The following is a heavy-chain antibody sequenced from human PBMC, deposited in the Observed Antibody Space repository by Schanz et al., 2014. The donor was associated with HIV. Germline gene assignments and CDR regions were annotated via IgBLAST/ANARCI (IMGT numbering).Heavy chain of an antibody. D-gene: IGHD2-8*01. J-gene: IGHJ6*02. CDR2: INPYDGST. V-gene: IGHV1-18*01. Sequence: QVQLVQSGAEMKKPGASVRVSCKASGYTFISYGISWVRQAPGQGLEWMGLINPYDGSTSNAQKFQGRVTMTRDTSISTAFMELSSLRSDDTAVYYCARDTNFVLDVWGQGTTVTVSS. CDR3: ARDTNFVLDV. CDR1: GYTFISYG.